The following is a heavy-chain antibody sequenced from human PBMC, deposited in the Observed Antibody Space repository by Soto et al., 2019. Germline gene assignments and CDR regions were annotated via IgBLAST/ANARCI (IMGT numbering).Heavy chain of an antibody. D-gene: IGHD1-1*01. CDR3: ARVPDV. CDR2: IYRSVSS. Sequence: QLQLQESGSGLVKPSQTLSLTCAVSGGSISSGGYSWSWLRQPPGQGLVWIGYIYRSVSSYYTPSLHIRVTISVDRSKKPFSLKLGSVAAADTSVYDCARVPDVWGQGTTVTVSS. CDR1: GGSISSGGYS. J-gene: IGHJ6*02. V-gene: IGHV4-30-2*01.